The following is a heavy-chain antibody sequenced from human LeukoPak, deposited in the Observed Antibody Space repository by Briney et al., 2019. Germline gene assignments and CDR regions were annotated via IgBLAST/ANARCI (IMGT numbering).Heavy chain of an antibody. CDR3: ARDLGGIAGS. J-gene: IGHJ1*01. D-gene: IGHD1-26*01. V-gene: IGHV3-74*01. CDR1: GFTFSRYW. CDR2: LNEDGRTT. Sequence: GGSLRLSCAATGFTFSRYWMHWVRQVPGMGLEWVSRLNEDGRTTTYADPVQGRFTIYRDNSKNTLYLQMNSLRAEDTALYYCARDLGGIAGSWGQGALVTVSS.